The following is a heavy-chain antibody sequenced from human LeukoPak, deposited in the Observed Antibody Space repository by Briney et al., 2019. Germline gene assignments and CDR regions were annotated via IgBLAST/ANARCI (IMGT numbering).Heavy chain of an antibody. V-gene: IGHV3-15*01. CDR3: ATGRSGYFDS. J-gene: IGHJ4*02. CDR1: GLTLSNAW. Sequence: GGSLRLSCAASGLTLSNAWMTWVRQAPGKGLEWVARIKSKTDGGIKDYAARVKGTFTISRDDSENTVYLQMNSLKIEDTAVYYCATGRSGYFDSWGQGTLVFVSS. CDR2: IKSKTDGGIK.